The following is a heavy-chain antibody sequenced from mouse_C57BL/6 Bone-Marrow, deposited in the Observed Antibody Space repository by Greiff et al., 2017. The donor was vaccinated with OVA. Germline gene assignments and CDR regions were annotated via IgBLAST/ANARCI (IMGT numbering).Heavy chain of an antibody. Sequence: VQLQQSGAELAKPGASVKLSCKASGYTFPSYWMHWVKQRPGQGLEWLGYINPSSGYTKYNQKFQDKATLTADKSSSTAYMQLSGLTYEDSAVSYFAKSRWCAHWGQGTLVTVSA. CDR3: AKSRWCAH. CDR2: INPSSGYT. J-gene: IGHJ3*01. CDR1: GYTFPSYW. V-gene: IGHV1-7*01.